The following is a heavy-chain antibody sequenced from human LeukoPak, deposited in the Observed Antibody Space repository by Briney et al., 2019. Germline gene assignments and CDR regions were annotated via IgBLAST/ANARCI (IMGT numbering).Heavy chain of an antibody. Sequence: GASVKVSCKASGYTFTGYYMHWVRQAPGQGLEWMGWINPNSGGTNYAQKFQGRVTMTRDTSISTAYMELSRLRSDDTAVYYCARAARLTVYARGSAWFDPWGQGTLVTVSS. J-gene: IGHJ5*02. D-gene: IGHD2-8*01. V-gene: IGHV1-2*02. CDR1: GYTFTGYY. CDR3: ARAARLTVYARGSAWFDP. CDR2: INPNSGGT.